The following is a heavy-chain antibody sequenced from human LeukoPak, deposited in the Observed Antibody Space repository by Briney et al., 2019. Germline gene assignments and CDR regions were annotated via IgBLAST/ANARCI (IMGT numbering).Heavy chain of an antibody. J-gene: IGHJ5*02. CDR3: ARGTRFATAIMNWFDP. CDR1: GYTFTGYY. V-gene: IGHV1-2*02. D-gene: IGHD2-2*02. CDR2: INPNSGGT. Sequence: ASGKVSCKASGYTFTGYYMHWVRQAPGQGLEWMGWINPNSGGTNYAQKFQGRVTMTRDTSISTAYMELSRLRSDDTAVYYCARGTRFATAIMNWFDPWGQGTLVTVSS.